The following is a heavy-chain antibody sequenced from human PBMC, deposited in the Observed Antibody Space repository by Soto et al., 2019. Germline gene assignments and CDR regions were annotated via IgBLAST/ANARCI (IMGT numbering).Heavy chain of an antibody. CDR1: GYMFTTYG. J-gene: IGHJ4*02. V-gene: IGHV1-18*04. CDR3: ARTGGGMAARPLEY. CDR2: ISAYNGNK. D-gene: IGHD6-6*01. Sequence: QVQLVQSGGEVKKPGASVEVSCRTSGYMFTTYGMSWVRQAPGQGLEWMAWISAYNGNKKYAQKFQGRVTMTTDTSTSTVSMELRNLTSDDTGTYFCARTGGGMAARPLEYWGQGTRVTVSS.